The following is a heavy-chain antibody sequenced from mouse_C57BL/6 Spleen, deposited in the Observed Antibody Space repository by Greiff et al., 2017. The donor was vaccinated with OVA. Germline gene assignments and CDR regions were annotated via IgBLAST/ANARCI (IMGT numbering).Heavy chain of an antibody. CDR2: IDPSDSYT. V-gene: IGHV1-59*01. CDR1: GYTFTSYW. Sequence: VQLQQPGAELVRPGTSVKLSCKASGYTFTSYWMHWVKQRPGQGLEWIGVIDPSDSYTNYNQKFKGKATLTVDTSSSTAYMQLSSLTSEDSAVYYCARRGIRGSYFDYWGQGTTLTVSS. CDR3: ARRGIRGSYFDY. J-gene: IGHJ2*01. D-gene: IGHD1-1*01.